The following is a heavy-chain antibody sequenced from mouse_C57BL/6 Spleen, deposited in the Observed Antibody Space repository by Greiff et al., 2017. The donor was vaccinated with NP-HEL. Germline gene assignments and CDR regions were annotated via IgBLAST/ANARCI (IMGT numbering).Heavy chain of an antibody. V-gene: IGHV6-3*01. Sequence: VHLLESGGGLVQPGGSMPLSCVASGFTFSNYWMNCVRQSPEKGLEWVAQIRLKSDNYATHYAESVKGRFTISRDDSKSSVYLQMNNLRAEDTGIYYCTGPLYYYGSSPWFAYWGQGTLVTVSA. D-gene: IGHD1-1*01. CDR2: IRLKSDNYAT. CDR1: GFTFSNYW. CDR3: TGPLYYYGSSPWFAY. J-gene: IGHJ3*01.